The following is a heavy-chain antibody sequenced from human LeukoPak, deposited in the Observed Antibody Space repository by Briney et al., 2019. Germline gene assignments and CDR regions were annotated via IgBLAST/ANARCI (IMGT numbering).Heavy chain of an antibody. J-gene: IGHJ3*01. CDR1: GFTFSSYG. CDR3: AKDSIPSSWSFAIDA. D-gene: IGHD6-13*01. V-gene: IGHV3-30*02. CDR2: IYFDGSKK. Sequence: GGSLRLSCAASGFTFSSYGMHWVRQAPGKGLEWMAVIYFDGSKKYYAESVKGRFSISRDNSNNTLYLQMNSLRAEDTAVYYCAKDSIPSSWSFAIDAWGQGTMVTVSS.